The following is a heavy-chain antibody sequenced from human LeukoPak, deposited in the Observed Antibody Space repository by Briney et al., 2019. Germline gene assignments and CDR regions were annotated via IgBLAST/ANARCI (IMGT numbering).Heavy chain of an antibody. CDR3: ARGHHDFWSGYYLDY. V-gene: IGHV4-30-2*01. Sequence: SETLSLTCTVSGGSISSGGYYWSWIRQPPGKGLEWIGYIYHSGSTYYNPSLKSRVTISVDRSKNQFSLKLSSVTAADTAVYYCARGHHDFWSGYYLDYWGQGTLVTVSS. CDR2: IYHSGST. D-gene: IGHD3-3*01. CDR1: GGSISSGGYY. J-gene: IGHJ4*02.